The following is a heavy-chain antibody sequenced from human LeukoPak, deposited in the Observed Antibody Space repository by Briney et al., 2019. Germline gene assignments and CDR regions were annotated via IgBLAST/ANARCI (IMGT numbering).Heavy chain of an antibody. D-gene: IGHD3-10*01. J-gene: IGHJ3*01. CDR3: ARVGFERPRSSITVVRGVIRPNAFDL. V-gene: IGHV1-2*02. CDR2: INPNSGDT. Sequence: ASVKVSCKASGYTFTVYYMHWVRPAPGQGLEWMGRINPNSGDTKYAQNFQGRVTMTRDTSIDTAYRDLSRLRSDDTAVYYCARVGFERPRSSITVVRGVIRPNAFDLWGQGTMVTVSS. CDR1: GYTFTVYY.